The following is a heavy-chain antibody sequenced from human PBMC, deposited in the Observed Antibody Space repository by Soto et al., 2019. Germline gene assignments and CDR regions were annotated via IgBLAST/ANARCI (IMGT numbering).Heavy chain of an antibody. V-gene: IGHV3-23*01. CDR2: ISGSGGST. J-gene: IGHJ4*02. CDR1: GFTFSSYA. D-gene: IGHD3-10*01. CDR3: AKSIGLTRPGPVLLWFGEFRDLYYFDY. Sequence: GGSLRLSCAASGFTFSSYAMSWVRQAPGKGLEWVSAISGSGGSTYYADSVKGRFTISRDNSKNTLYLQMNSLRAEDTAVHYCAKSIGLTRPGPVLLWFGEFRDLYYFDYWGQGTLVTVSS.